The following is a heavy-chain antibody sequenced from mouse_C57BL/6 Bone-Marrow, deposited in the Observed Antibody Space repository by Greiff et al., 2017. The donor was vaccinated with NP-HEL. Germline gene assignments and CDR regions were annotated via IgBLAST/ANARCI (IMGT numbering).Heavy chain of an antibody. J-gene: IGHJ1*03. CDR1: GFTFSDYY. CDR3: ARWGHYYGSSYEGWYFDV. V-gene: IGHV5-16*01. CDR2: INYDGSST. D-gene: IGHD1-1*01. Sequence: EVKLMESEGGLVQPGSSMKLSCTASGFTFSDYYMAWVRQVPEKGLEWVANINYDGSSTYYLDSLKSRFIISRDNAKNILYLQMSNLKSEDTATYYCARWGHYYGSSYEGWYFDVWGTGTTVTVSS.